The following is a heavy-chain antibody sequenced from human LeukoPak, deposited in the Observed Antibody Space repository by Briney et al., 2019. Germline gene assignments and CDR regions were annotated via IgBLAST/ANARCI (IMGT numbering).Heavy chain of an antibody. CDR1: GFIFSDYG. Sequence: GRSLRLSCAASGFIFSDYGMHWVRQAPGKGLEWVTVISYDGSNKYYADSVKGRFTISRDNSKNTLYLQMSSLRSEDTAVYYCATQEPGLPGGGADYWGQGTLVTVSS. V-gene: IGHV3-30*03. CDR3: ATQEPGLPGGGADY. J-gene: IGHJ4*02. D-gene: IGHD3-16*01. CDR2: ISYDGSNK.